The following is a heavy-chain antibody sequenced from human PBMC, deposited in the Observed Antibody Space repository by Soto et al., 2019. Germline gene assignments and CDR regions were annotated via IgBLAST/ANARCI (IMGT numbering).Heavy chain of an antibody. CDR2: IRSKAYGGTT. CDR3: TRRSGAYYYGSGSSFIYYYYGMDV. D-gene: IGHD3-10*01. V-gene: IGHV3-49*03. J-gene: IGHJ6*02. CDR1: GFTFGDYA. Sequence: GSLRLSCTASGFTFGDYAMSWFRQAPGKGLEWVGFIRSKAYGGTTEYAASVKGRFTISRDDSKSIAYLQMNSLKTEDTAVYYCTRRSGAYYYGSGSSFIYYYYGMDVWGQGTTVTVSS.